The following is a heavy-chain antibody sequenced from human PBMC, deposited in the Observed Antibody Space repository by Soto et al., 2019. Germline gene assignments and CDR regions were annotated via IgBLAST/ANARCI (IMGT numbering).Heavy chain of an antibody. D-gene: IGHD3-9*01. CDR3: AKVGYYDILTGYCPFDY. CDR1: GFTFSSYA. J-gene: IGHJ4*02. V-gene: IGHV3-23*01. Sequence: GGSLRLSCAASGFTFSSYAMSWVRQAPGKGLEWVSAINGSGGSTYYADTVKGRFTISRDNSKNKLYLQMNSLRAEDTAVYYCAKVGYYDILTGYCPFDYWGQGTLVTVSS. CDR2: INGSGGST.